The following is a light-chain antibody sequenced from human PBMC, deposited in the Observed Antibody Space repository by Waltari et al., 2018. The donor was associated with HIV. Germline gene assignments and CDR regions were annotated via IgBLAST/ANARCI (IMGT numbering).Light chain of an antibody. J-gene: IGKJ1*01. CDR1: QSGLYNYNSKNY. CDR2: WAS. Sequence: DSVLTQSPDSLAVSLGERATINCKASQSGLYNYNSKNYLTWYQQGPGQPPKLLIYWASTRESGVPDRFRGTASGTDFTLTISGLQAEDVAVYYCHQYYTTPWAFGQGTKVEIK. V-gene: IGKV4-1*01. CDR3: HQYYTTPWA.